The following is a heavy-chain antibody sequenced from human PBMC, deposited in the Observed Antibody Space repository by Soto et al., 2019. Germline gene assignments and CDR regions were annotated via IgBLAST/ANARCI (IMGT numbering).Heavy chain of an antibody. J-gene: IGHJ4*02. CDR1: GFTFSNYD. V-gene: IGHV3-13*01. CDR3: ARGRLLSLYFFDY. CDR2: IGTAGNT. D-gene: IGHD3-16*02. Sequence: EVQLVESGGGLVQPGGSLRLSCAASGFTFSNYDMHWVRQVTGKGLEWVSHIGTAGNTYYPGSVQGRFNISRENAKNSLYLQMNSLRAEDTAVYYCARGRLLSLYFFDYWGQGTLVTVSS.